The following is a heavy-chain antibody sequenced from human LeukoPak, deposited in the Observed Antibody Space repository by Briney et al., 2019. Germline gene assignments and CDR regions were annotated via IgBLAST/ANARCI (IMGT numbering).Heavy chain of an antibody. CDR1: GGSFSGYY. CDR2: INHSGST. V-gene: IGHV4-34*01. Sequence: PSGTLSLTCAVYGGSFSGYYWSWIRQPPGKGLEWIGEINHSGSTNYNPSLKSRVTISVDTSKNQFSLKLSSVTAADTAVYYCARAVRIAAAGPRYMDVWGKGATVTISS. J-gene: IGHJ6*03. D-gene: IGHD6-13*01. CDR3: ARAVRIAAAGPRYMDV.